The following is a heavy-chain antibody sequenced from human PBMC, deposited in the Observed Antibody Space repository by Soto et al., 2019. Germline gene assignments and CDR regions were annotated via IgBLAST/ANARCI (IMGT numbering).Heavy chain of an antibody. V-gene: IGHV1-18*01. CDR2: ISAYNGNT. CDR3: ARSGIEALRNSVQLERLILGWFDP. Sequence: GASVKVSCKASGYTFTSYGISWVRQAPGQGLEWMGWISAYNGNTNYAQKLQGRVTMTTDTSTSTAYMELRSLRSDDTAVYYCARSGIEALRNSVQLERLILGWFDPWGQGTLVTVSS. D-gene: IGHD1-1*01. J-gene: IGHJ5*02. CDR1: GYTFTSYG.